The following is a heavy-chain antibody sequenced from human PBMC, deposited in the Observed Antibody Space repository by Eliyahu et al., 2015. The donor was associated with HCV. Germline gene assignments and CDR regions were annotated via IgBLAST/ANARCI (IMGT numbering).Heavy chain of an antibody. J-gene: IGHJ4*02. V-gene: IGHV3-7*01. Sequence: EVQLVESGGGLVQPGGSLRLSCVASGFSFSTYWMNWVRQAPGKGLEWVANMNPDGSHKDYVDSVKGRFTISRDNAKNSLYLQMNSLRAEDTAVYYCVTDRGYGAFDYWGQGTLVTVSS. D-gene: IGHD4/OR15-4a*01. CDR3: VTDRGYGAFDY. CDR1: GFSFSTYW. CDR2: MNPDGSHK.